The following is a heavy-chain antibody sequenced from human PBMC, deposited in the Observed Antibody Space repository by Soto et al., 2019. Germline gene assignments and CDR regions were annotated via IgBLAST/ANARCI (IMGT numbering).Heavy chain of an antibody. D-gene: IGHD3-3*02. J-gene: IGHJ6*02. CDR3: ARDKDRQQLGGNYYYILDV. CDR1: GGTFSTSA. Sequence: QVQLMQSGAEVKKPGSSVKVSCKASGGTFSTSAISWVRQAPGEGLEWVGGIMPVFATPDYAQKFQGRVTISADEPXTXADXELTSLTTDDTAVYYCARDKDRQQLGGNYYYILDVWGQGTAITVSS. V-gene: IGHV1-69*12. CDR2: IMPVFATP.